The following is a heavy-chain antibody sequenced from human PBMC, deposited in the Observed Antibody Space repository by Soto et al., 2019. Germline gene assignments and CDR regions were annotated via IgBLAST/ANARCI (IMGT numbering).Heavy chain of an antibody. CDR1: GYTFTSYG. CDR3: ARXYYDSSGYYFPFPNFDY. V-gene: IGHV1-18*04. J-gene: IGHJ4*02. CDR2: ISAYNGNT. Sequence: AAVKVSCKASGYTFTSYGISWVRQAPGQGLEWMGWISAYNGNTNYAQKLQGRVTMTTDTSTSTAYMELRSLRSDDTAVYYCARXYYDSSGYYFPFPNFDYWGQGTLVTVSS. D-gene: IGHD3-22*01.